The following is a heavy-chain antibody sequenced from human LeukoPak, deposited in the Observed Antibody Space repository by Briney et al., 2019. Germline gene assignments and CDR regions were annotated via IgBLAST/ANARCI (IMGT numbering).Heavy chain of an antibody. CDR3: ARGEEGYCSSTSCGRYGMDV. CDR2: IYYSGNT. J-gene: IGHJ6*02. Sequence: SETPSLTCTVSGGSISSGDYYWSWIRQPPGRGLEWIGNIYYSGNTYYNPSLKSRVTISVDTSKNQFSLKLNSVTAADMAVYYCARGEEGYCSSTSCGRYGMDVWGQGTTVTVSS. V-gene: IGHV4-30-4*01. D-gene: IGHD2-2*01. CDR1: GGSISSGDYY.